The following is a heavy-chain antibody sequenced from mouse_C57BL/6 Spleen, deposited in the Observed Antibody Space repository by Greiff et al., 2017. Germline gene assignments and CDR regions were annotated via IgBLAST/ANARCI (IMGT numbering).Heavy chain of an antibody. V-gene: IGHV1-15*01. CDR2: SDPATGGT. CDR3: TRVNCGGSIFAY. J-gene: IGHJ3*01. Sequence: VQLQQSGAELVRPGASVTLSCKASGYTFTDYEMHWVKQTPVHGLEWIGASDPATGGTAYNQKFKGKAILTVDKSSSTAYMQLRSLTSEDSAVYCCTRVNCGGSIFAYWGQGTLVTVSA. D-gene: IGHD1-1*02. CDR1: GYTFTDYE.